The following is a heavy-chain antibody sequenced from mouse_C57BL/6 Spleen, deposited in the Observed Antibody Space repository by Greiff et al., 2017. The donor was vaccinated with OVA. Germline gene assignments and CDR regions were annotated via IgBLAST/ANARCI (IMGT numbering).Heavy chain of an antibody. V-gene: IGHV1-52*01. CDR1: GYTFTSYW. Sequence: QVQLKQPGAELVRPGSSVKLSCKASGYTFTSYWMHWVKQRPIQGLEWIGNIDPSDSETNYNQKFKDKATLTVDKSSSTAYMQLSSLTSDDSAVYYWARALIYYDYDGGVWGTGTTVTVSS. J-gene: IGHJ1*03. CDR3: ARALIYYDYDGGV. CDR2: IDPSDSET. D-gene: IGHD2-4*01.